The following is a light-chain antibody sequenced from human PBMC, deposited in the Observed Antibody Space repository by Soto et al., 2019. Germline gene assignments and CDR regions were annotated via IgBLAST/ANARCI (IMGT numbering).Light chain of an antibody. CDR3: QQLNSFPIT. V-gene: IGKV1-9*01. Sequence: DIQMTQSASSLSASVGDRVTITCGASQVISSYLAWYQQKPGRAPKLLIYAASTLQSGVPSRFSGSGSGTEFTLTITSLQPEDFATYYCQQLNSFPITFGQGTRLEIK. J-gene: IGKJ5*01. CDR1: QVISSY. CDR2: AAS.